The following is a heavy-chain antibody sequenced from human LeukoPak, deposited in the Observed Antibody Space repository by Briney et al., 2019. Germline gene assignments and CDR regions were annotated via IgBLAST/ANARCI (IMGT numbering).Heavy chain of an antibody. D-gene: IGHD3-10*02. CDR1: VFTFSSYE. CDR3: AELGITMIGGV. J-gene: IGHJ6*04. V-gene: IGHV3-48*03. CDR2: ISSSGSTI. Sequence: GGSLRLSCAASVFTFSSYEMNWVRQAPGKGLEWVSYISSSGSTIYYADSVKGRFTISRDNAKNSLYLQMNSLRAEDTADYCAELGITMIGGVWGKGTTVTISS.